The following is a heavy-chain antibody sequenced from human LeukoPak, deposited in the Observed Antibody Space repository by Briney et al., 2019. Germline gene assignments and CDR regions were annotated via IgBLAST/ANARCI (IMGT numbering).Heavy chain of an antibody. CDR3: AREDIVVVVAAIGGPYYYYMDV. D-gene: IGHD2-15*01. J-gene: IGHJ6*03. Sequence: ASVKVSCKASGGTFSSYAISWVRQAPGQGLEWMGGIIPIFGTANYAQKFQGRVTITADESTSTAYMELSSLRSEDTAVYYCAREDIVVVVAAIGGPYYYYMDVWGKGTTVTISS. CDR1: GGTFSSYA. CDR2: IIPIFGTA. V-gene: IGHV1-69*13.